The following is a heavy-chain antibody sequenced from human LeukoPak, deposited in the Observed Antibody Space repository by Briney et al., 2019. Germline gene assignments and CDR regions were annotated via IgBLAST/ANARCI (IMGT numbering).Heavy chain of an antibody. CDR2: VTSDGSDT. D-gene: IGHD2-8*02. V-gene: IGHV3-74*01. J-gene: IGHJ4*02. CDR1: GIGFYNYW. CDR3: ATGLGHYYDY. Sequence: GGSLRLSCAASGIGFYNYWMHWVRQAPGKGLEWLSRVTSDGSDTVYADSVKGRFTISRDNARTTVYLQMSSLRLDGTATYYCATGLGHYYDYWGQGSLVTVSS.